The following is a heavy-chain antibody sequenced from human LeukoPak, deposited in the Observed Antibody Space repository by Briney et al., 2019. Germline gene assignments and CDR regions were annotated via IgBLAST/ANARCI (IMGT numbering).Heavy chain of an antibody. CDR3: ARAGFDNSGYYFFAY. CDR1: GFTFSYYW. Sequence: GGSLRLSCAASGFTFSYYWMHWVRQAPGKGLVWVSLINDDASSTTYADSVKGQFTISRDNAKNTLYLQMNSLRAEDTAIYYCARAGFDNSGYYFFAYWGQGTLVTVSS. J-gene: IGHJ4*02. CDR2: INDDASST. D-gene: IGHD3-22*01. V-gene: IGHV3-74*01.